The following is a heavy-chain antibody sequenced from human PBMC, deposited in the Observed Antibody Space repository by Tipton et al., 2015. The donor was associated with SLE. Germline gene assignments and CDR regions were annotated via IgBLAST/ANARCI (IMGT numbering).Heavy chain of an antibody. V-gene: IGHV1-69*05. D-gene: IGHD2-2*01. CDR3: AKELPAATAYGMDV. J-gene: IGHJ6*02. Sequence: QSGAEVKKPGSSVKVSCKASGGTFKIYAISWVRQAPGQGLEWMGGIIPIFGTANYAQKFQGRVTITTDESTSTAYMELSSLTSEDTAVYFCAKELPAATAYGMDVWGQGSTVTVSS. CDR2: IIPIFGTA. CDR1: GGTFKIYA.